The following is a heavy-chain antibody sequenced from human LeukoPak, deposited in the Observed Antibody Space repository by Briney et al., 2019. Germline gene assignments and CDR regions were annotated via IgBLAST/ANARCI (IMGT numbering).Heavy chain of an antibody. V-gene: IGHV5-51*01. Sequence: GESLKISCKGSGYSFTSYWIGWVRQMPGKGLGWMGIIYPGDSDTRYSPSFQGQVTISADKSISTAYLQWSSLKASDTAMYYCARAYEWELLLVLDYWGQGTLLTVSS. CDR3: ARAYEWELLLVLDY. CDR2: IYPGDSDT. CDR1: GYSFTSYW. J-gene: IGHJ4*02. D-gene: IGHD1-26*01.